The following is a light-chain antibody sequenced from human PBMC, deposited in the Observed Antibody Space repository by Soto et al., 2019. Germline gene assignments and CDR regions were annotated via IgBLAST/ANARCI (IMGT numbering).Light chain of an antibody. CDR3: QSYDNSLSGSGV. Sequence: QPVLTQPPSVSGAPGQRVTISCTGSSSNIGAGYDVHWYQQLPGTAPKLLIYDNSDRPSGVPDRFSGSKSGTSASLAITGLQAEDEADYYCQSYDNSLSGSGVFGGGTKLTVL. CDR2: DNS. CDR1: SSNIGAGYD. V-gene: IGLV1-40*01. J-gene: IGLJ2*01.